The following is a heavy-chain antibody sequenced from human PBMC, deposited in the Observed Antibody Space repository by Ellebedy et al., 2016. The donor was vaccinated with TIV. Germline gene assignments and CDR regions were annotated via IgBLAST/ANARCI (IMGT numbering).Heavy chain of an antibody. J-gene: IGHJ6*02. CDR3: ARDWMVRGVSSFYYGLEV. CDR1: QYTFNRYG. V-gene: IGHV1-18*01. D-gene: IGHD3-10*01. CDR2: ISADSGDT. Sequence: ASVKVSCXASQYTFNRYGVTWVRQARGQGLEWMGWISADSGDTDYAQKFQGRVTLTTDTSTRTAYMELRTLTSDDTAVYHCARDWMVRGVSSFYYGLEVWGQGTTVTVFS.